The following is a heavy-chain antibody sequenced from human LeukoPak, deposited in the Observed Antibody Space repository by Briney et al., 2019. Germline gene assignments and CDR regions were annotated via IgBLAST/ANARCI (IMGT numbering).Heavy chain of an antibody. V-gene: IGHV4-38-2*01. Sequence: PSETLSPTCAVSGYSINSGYYWGWIRQLPGKGLEWIGSIYHRGSTYYNPSLKSRVSISVDTSKNQFSLKLSSVTAADTAVYYCASRTYYYDSGGPDYWGQGTQVTVSS. CDR2: IYHRGST. J-gene: IGHJ4*02. CDR3: ASRTYYYDSGGPDY. CDR1: GYSINSGYY. D-gene: IGHD3-22*01.